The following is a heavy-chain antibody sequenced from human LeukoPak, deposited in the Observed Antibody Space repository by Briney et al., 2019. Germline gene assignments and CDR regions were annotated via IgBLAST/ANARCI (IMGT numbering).Heavy chain of an antibody. CDR2: INHSGST. J-gene: IGHJ1*01. Sequence: PSETLSLTCAVYGGSFSGYCWSWIRQPPGKGLEWIGEINHSGSTNYNPSLKSRVTISVDTSKNQFSLKLSSVTAADTAVYYCARGDRAAEYFQHWGQGTLVTVSS. CDR1: GGSFSGYC. D-gene: IGHD6-25*01. V-gene: IGHV4-34*01. CDR3: ARGDRAAEYFQH.